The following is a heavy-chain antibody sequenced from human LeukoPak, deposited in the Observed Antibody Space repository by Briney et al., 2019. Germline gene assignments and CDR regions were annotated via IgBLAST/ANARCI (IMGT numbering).Heavy chain of an antibody. Sequence: ASVKVSCKASGYTFTGYYMHWVRQAPGQGLEWMGRINPNSGGTNYARKFQGRVTMTRDTSISTAYMELSRLRSDDTAVYYCAGLGYCSGGSCYTNDYWGQGTLVTVSS. D-gene: IGHD2-15*01. J-gene: IGHJ4*02. V-gene: IGHV1-2*06. CDR1: GYTFTGYY. CDR3: AGLGYCSGGSCYTNDY. CDR2: INPNSGGT.